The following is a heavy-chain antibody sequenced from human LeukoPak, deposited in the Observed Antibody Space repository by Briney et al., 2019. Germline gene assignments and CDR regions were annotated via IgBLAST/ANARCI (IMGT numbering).Heavy chain of an antibody. CDR3: ARRGSSGSYSEGAFDI. D-gene: IGHD1-26*01. CDR2: IYDSGST. V-gene: IGHV4-39*02. CDR1: AGSISSSSNY. Sequence: SETLSLTCTVSAGSISSSSNYWGWHRQPPGKGLEWIVSIYDSGSTYYNPPLKSLVTISVDTSKNPFSLKLSSVTPAHTAVYYCARRGSSGSYSEGAFDIWGPGTMVTVSS. J-gene: IGHJ3*02.